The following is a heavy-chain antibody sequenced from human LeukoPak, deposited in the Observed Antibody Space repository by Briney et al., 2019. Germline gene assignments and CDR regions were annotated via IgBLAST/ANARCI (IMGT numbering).Heavy chain of an antibody. J-gene: IGHJ4*02. CDR1: GVTCSTYG. D-gene: IGHD1-26*01. V-gene: IGHV3-23*01. CDR2: ISASGVMT. Sequence: GGSLRLSCAASGVTCSTYGMGWVRQAPGEGLEWVSSISASGVMTYYADSVKGRITVSRDNSKNSVYLQMSRLTAADTAVYYCAKDRSIGTYYTFDHWGQGTLVTVSS. CDR3: AKDRSIGTYYTFDH.